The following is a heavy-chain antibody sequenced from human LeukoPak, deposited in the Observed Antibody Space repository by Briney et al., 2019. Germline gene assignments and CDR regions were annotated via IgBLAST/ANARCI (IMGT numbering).Heavy chain of an antibody. CDR3: ARDYSNSGYSYGTN. D-gene: IGHD5-18*01. CDR1: GFTFSSYW. J-gene: IGHJ4*02. V-gene: IGHV3-7*01. Sequence: GGSLRLSCAASGFTFSSYWMSWVRQAPGKGLEWVANIKQDGSEKYYVDSVKGRFTISRDNAKNTLYLQMNSLRAEDTAVYYCARDYSNSGYSYGTNWGQGTLVTVSS. CDR2: IKQDGSEK.